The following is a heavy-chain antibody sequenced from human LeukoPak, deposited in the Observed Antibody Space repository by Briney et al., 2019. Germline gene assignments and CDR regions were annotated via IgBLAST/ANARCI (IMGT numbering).Heavy chain of an antibody. CDR2: ISTSGTT. CDR1: GGSMTNYY. V-gene: IGHV4-4*09. CDR3: ARGLRYYYYYMDV. J-gene: IGHJ6*03. Sequence: PSETLSLTCTVSGGSMTNYYWNWIQQPPGKGLEWIGYISTSGTTNYNPSLMSRVTISVDTSKNQFSLKLSSVTAADTAVYYCARGLRYYYYYMDVWGKGTTVTVSS.